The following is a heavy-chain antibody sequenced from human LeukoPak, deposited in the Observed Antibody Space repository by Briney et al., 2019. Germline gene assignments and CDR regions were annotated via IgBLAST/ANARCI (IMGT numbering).Heavy chain of an antibody. CDR3: AKVMASGTSFFDY. CDR1: GFTFSSYG. CDR2: ISVSGGST. J-gene: IGHJ4*02. V-gene: IGHV3-23*01. D-gene: IGHD6-13*01. Sequence: GGSLRLSCAASGFTFSSYGMSWVRQAPGKGREWVSSISVSGGSTYYADSVKGRFTISRDNSKNTLYLQMNSLRAEDTAVYYCAKVMASGTSFFDYWGQGTLVTVSS.